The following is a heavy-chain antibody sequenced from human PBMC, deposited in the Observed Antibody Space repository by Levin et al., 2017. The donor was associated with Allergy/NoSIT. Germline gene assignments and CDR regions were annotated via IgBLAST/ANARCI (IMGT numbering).Heavy chain of an antibody. CDR2: ISSGSSTT. CDR1: EFTFYN. Sequence: GESLKISCAVSEFTFYNMNWVRQAPGKGLEWVAYISSGSSTTYYADSVKGRFTISRDNVKNSLYLQMNSLRAEDTAVYFCATDSIKGDYYYMDVWGKGTTVTVSS. J-gene: IGHJ6*03. D-gene: IGHD3-9*01. V-gene: IGHV3-48*04. CDR3: ATDSIKGDYYYMDV.